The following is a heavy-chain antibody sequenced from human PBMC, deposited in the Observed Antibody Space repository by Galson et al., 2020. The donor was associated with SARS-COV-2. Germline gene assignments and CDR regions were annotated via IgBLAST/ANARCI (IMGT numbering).Heavy chain of an antibody. D-gene: IGHD5-18*01. J-gene: IGHJ4*02. Sequence: ASETLSLTCTVSGGSISSYYWSWIRQPPGKGLEWIGYIYYSGNTNYNPSLKSRVTISVDTSKNQFSLKLSSVTAADTAVYYCARRGRSYGPFDYWGQGTLVTVSS. V-gene: IGHV4-59*01. CDR2: IYYSGNT. CDR3: ARRGRSYGPFDY. CDR1: GGSISSYY.